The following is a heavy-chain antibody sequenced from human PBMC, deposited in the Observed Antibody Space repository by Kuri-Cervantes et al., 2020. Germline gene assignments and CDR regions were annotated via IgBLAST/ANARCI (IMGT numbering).Heavy chain of an antibody. CDR1: GGSISSGDYY. V-gene: IGHV4-30-4*02. D-gene: IGHD1-14*01. J-gene: IGHJ4*02. CDR3: ARVNQGGFDY. Sequence: SETLSPTCTVSGGSISSGDYYWSWIRQPPGKGLEWIGYIYYSGSTYYNPSLKSRVTISVDTSKNQFSLKLSSVTAADTAVYYCARVNQGGFDYWGQGTLVTVSS. CDR2: IYYSGST.